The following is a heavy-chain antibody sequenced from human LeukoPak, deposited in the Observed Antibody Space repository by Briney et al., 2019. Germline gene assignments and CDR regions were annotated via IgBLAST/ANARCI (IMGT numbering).Heavy chain of an antibody. V-gene: IGHV3-21*01. Sequence: PGGSLRLSCAASGFTFSSYSMNWVRQAPGKGLEWVSSISSSSSYIYYADSVKGRFTISRDNAKNSLYLQMNGLRAEDTAVYYCARDRFRSGYYTHWGQGTLVTVSS. J-gene: IGHJ4*02. D-gene: IGHD3-3*01. CDR2: ISSSSSYI. CDR1: GFTFSSYS. CDR3: ARDRFRSGYYTH.